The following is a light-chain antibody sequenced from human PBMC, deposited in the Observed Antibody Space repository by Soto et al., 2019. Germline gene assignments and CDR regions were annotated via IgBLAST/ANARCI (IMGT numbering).Light chain of an antibody. J-gene: IGKJ2*01. Sequence: DIQMTQSPSTLSASVGDRVTITCLASQSISSWVAWYQQKPGKAPKLLIYKASSLESGVPSRFSGSGSGTEFTLTISSLQPDDFATYYCQQYNTFLYTFGQGTKLEIK. CDR3: QQYNTFLYT. CDR2: KAS. V-gene: IGKV1-5*03. CDR1: QSISSW.